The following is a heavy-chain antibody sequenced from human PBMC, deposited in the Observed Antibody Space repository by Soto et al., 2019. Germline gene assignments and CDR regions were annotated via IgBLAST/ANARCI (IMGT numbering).Heavy chain of an antibody. Sequence: EVHLVESGGGLVKPGGSLRLSCAASGFSFSSDSMGWVRQAPGKGLEWVSSISSSGSFMNYADSVKGRFTISRDNAKNSLYMQMSSLKDEDTAVYYCARDPPTGTTLDWVDSWGQGTLVTVSS. D-gene: IGHD1-7*01. CDR1: GFSFSSDS. CDR3: ARDPPTGTTLDWVDS. CDR2: ISSSGSFM. J-gene: IGHJ5*01. V-gene: IGHV3-21*01.